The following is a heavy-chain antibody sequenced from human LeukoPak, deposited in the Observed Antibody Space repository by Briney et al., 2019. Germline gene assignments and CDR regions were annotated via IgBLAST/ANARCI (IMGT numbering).Heavy chain of an antibody. CDR2: MNPNSCNT. J-gene: IGHJ5*02. CDR3: ARSSDFWRGYYAA. V-gene: IGHV1-8*01. CDR1: GYTFTSYD. D-gene: IGHD3-3*01. Sequence: GASVKDSCKASGYTFTSYDSNWVRQPTGQGVEWMGWMNPNSCNTGYAQEFQGRVTMTRNTSISTAYMELSSLRSEDTAVYYCARSSDFWRGYYAAWGQGTLVTVSS.